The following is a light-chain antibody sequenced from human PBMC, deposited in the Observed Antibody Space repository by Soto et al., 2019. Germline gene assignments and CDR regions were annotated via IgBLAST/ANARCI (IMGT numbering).Light chain of an antibody. CDR2: NDN. Sequence: QSVLTQPPSASGTPGQRVNISCYGSSSNIGSETVNWYQQLPGMAPKLLIYNDNQRRSGVPDRFSGSKSGTSASLALSGLQPEDEADYYCSAWDDSLDIGVFGGGTKLTVL. J-gene: IGLJ3*02. V-gene: IGLV1-44*01. CDR3: SAWDDSLDIGV. CDR1: SSNIGSET.